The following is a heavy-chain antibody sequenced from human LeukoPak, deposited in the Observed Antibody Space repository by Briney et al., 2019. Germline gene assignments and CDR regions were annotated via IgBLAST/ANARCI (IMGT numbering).Heavy chain of an antibody. CDR1: GFTVSGNY. D-gene: IGHD2-15*01. Sequence: GGSLRLSCAASGFTVSGNYMSWVRQAPGKGLEWVSVIYSSGSTYYADSVKGRFTISRDNSKNTLYLQMNSLRAEDTAVYYCARDRKVVAATNNWFDPWGQGTLVTVSS. V-gene: IGHV3-53*01. J-gene: IGHJ5*02. CDR3: ARDRKVVAATNNWFDP. CDR2: IYSSGST.